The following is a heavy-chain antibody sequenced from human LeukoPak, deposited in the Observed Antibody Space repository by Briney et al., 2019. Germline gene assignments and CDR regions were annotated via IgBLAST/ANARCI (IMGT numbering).Heavy chain of an antibody. V-gene: IGHV4-59*10. CDR3: AREGDY. CDR2: IYTSGST. CDR1: GGSFSEYS. J-gene: IGHJ4*02. Sequence: SETLSLTCAVYGGSFSEYSWTWIRQPPGKGLEWIGRIYTSGSTNYNPSLKSRVTMSVDTSKNQFSLKLSSVTAADTAVYYCAREGDYWGQGTLVTVSS.